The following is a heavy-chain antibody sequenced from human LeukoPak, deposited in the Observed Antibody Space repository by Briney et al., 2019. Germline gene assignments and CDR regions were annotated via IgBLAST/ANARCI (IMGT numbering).Heavy chain of an antibody. D-gene: IGHD6-13*01. CDR3: ARQDSSSWYWYFDL. CDR2: IYYSGST. CDR1: GGSISSSSYY. V-gene: IGHV4-39*01. Sequence: SETLSLTCTVSGGSISSSSYYWGWIRQPPGKGLEWIGSIYYSGSTYYNPSLKSRFTISVDTSKNQFSLKLSSVTAADTAVYYCARQDSSSWYWYFDLWGRGTLVTVSS. J-gene: IGHJ2*01.